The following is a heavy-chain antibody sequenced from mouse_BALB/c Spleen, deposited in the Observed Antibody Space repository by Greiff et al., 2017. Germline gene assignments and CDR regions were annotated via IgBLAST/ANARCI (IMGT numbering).Heavy chain of an antibody. J-gene: IGHJ3*01. V-gene: IGHV9-3*02. D-gene: IGHD2-14*01. Sequence: VQRVESGPELKKPGETVKISCKASGYTFTNYGMNWVKQAPGKGLKWMGWINTNTGEPTYAEEFKGRFAFSLETSASTAYLQINNLKNEDTATYFCASGEVRRWCAYWGQGTLVTVSA. CDR2: INTNTGEP. CDR3: ASGEVRRWCAY. CDR1: GYTFTNYG.